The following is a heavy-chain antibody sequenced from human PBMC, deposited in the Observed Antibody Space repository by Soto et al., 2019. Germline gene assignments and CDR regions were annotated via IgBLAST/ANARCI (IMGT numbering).Heavy chain of an antibody. CDR2: IKSKTDGGTT. Sequence: GGSLRLSCAASGFTFSNAWMSWVRQAPGKGLEWVGRIKSKTDGGTTDYAAPVKGRFTISRDDSKNTLYLQMNSLKTEDTAVYYCTTVSTVTTTYYYSGMDVWCQGTTVTVSS. CDR1: GFTFSNAW. V-gene: IGHV3-15*01. J-gene: IGHJ6*02. D-gene: IGHD4-17*01. CDR3: TTVSTVTTTYYYSGMDV.